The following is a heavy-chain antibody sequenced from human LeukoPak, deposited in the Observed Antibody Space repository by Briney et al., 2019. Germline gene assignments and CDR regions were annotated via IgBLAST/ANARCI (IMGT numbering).Heavy chain of an antibody. CDR3: ARQTGVVIIEGPLDY. J-gene: IGHJ4*02. D-gene: IGHD3-3*01. CDR1: GFTFSSYE. CDR2: ISSSGRTI. Sequence: QPGGSLRLSCAAFGFTFSSYEMNWVRQAPGKGLEWVSYISSSGRTIYYADSVKGRFTIPRDNAKNSLYLQMNSLRAEDTAVYYCARQTGVVIIEGPLDYWGQGTLVTVSS. V-gene: IGHV3-48*03.